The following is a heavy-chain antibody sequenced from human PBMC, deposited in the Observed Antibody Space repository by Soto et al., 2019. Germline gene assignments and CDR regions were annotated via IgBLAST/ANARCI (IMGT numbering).Heavy chain of an antibody. CDR3: TRLPVPYGDYVSAFDI. D-gene: IGHD4-17*01. Sequence: GGSLRLSCAASGFTFSGSAMHWVRQASGKGLEWVGRIRSKANSYATAYAASVKGRFTISRDDSKNTAYLQMNSLKTEDTAVYYCTRLPVPYGDYVSAFDIWGQGTMVTVSS. CDR1: GFTFSGSA. CDR2: IRSKANSYAT. V-gene: IGHV3-73*01. J-gene: IGHJ3*02.